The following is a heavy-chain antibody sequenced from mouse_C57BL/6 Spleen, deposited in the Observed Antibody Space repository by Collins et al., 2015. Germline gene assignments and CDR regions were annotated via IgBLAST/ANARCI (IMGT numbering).Heavy chain of an antibody. V-gene: IGHV1S81*02. CDR1: GYTFTSYY. CDR2: INPSNGGT. Sequence: QLQQSGAELVKPGASVKLSCKASGYTFTSYYMFWVKQRPGQGLEWIGEINPSNGGTNFNEKFKSKATLTVDKSSSTAYMQLSSLTSEDSAVYYCTRYGYGSTYYAMDYWGQGTSVTVFS. D-gene: IGHD1-1*01. CDR3: TRYGYGSTYYAMDY. J-gene: IGHJ4*01.